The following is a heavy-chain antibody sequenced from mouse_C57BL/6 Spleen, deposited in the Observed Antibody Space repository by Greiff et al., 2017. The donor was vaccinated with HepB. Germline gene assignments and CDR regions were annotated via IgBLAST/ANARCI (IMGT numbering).Heavy chain of an antibody. CDR1: GYSITSGYY. J-gene: IGHJ4*01. CDR3: ARVSTGRGYAMDY. D-gene: IGHD4-1*02. Sequence: EVQLQESGPGLVKPSQSLSLTCSVTGYSITSGYYWNWIRQFPGNKLEWMGYISYDGSNNYNPSLKNRISITRDTSKNQFFLKLNSVTTEDTATYYCARVSTGRGYAMDYWGQGTSVTVSS. CDR2: ISYDGSN. V-gene: IGHV3-6*01.